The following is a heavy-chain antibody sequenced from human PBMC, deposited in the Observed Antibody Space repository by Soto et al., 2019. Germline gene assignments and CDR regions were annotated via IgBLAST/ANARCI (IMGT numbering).Heavy chain of an antibody. D-gene: IGHD3-10*01. CDR1: GGSLSELS. CDR3: AIESNSRELLIRPQIEY. CDR2: IDHEHGDK. Sequence: ASVKVSCKVSGGSLSELSIHWVRQGPVEGLEWLGCIDHEHGDKNYAQKFQGRLTLTQDTSTDTAYMELSNVRSDDTAVYYCAIESNSRELLIRPQIEYWGQ. J-gene: IGHJ4*01. V-gene: IGHV1-24*01.